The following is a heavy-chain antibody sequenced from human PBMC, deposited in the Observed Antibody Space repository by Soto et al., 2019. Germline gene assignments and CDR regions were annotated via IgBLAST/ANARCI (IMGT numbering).Heavy chain of an antibody. D-gene: IGHD6-19*01. Sequence: QVQLVESGGGVVQPGRSLRLSCAASGFTFSSYGMHWVRQAPGKGLEWVAGISYDGSNKYYADSVKGRFTISRDNSKYTLYLQMNSLRAEDTAVYYCATPQGGWYPPFDYWGQGTLVTVSS. CDR1: GFTFSSYG. J-gene: IGHJ4*02. V-gene: IGHV3-30*03. CDR3: ATPQGGWYPPFDY. CDR2: ISYDGSNK.